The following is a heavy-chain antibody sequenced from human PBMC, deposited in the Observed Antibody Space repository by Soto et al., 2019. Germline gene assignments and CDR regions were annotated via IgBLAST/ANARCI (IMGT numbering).Heavy chain of an antibody. CDR2: IRSKAYGGTT. V-gene: IGHV3-49*03. Sequence: GGSLRLSCTASGFTFGDYAMSWFRQAPGKGLEWVGFIRSKAYGGTTEYAASVKGRFTISRDDSKSIAYLQMNSLKTEDTAVYYCTRDEYQLLGFSSGYYFDYWGQGTLVTVSS. CDR1: GFTFGDYA. J-gene: IGHJ4*02. CDR3: TRDEYQLLGFSSGYYFDY. D-gene: IGHD2-2*01.